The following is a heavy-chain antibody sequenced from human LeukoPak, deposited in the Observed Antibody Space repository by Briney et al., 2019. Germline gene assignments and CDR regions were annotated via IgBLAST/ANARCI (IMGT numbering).Heavy chain of an antibody. CDR3: ARELEIAVAGTLGY. CDR1: GFTFTTYR. Sequence: GGSLRLACAASGFTFTTYRMNWVRQAPGKGLAWVSSVSSSGDNTQYADSVKGRFTISRDHSKNTLYLQMKSLRAEDTAVYYCARELEIAVAGTLGYWGQGTLVTVSS. J-gene: IGHJ4*02. CDR2: VSSSGDNT. D-gene: IGHD6-19*01. V-gene: IGHV3-23*01.